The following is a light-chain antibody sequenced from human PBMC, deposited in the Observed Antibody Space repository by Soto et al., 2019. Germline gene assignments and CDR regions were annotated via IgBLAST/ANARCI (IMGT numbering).Light chain of an antibody. CDR3: QQSSNWNPIN. Sequence: VLTQPPGTLSLSPGERATLSFMASQSVSSYLSCYQPKPGQARRLIVYDASNRATGIPARFSGSRAGTDFTLTMSSLEPEDFAVYYCQQSSNWNPINFGQGTRLE. J-gene: IGKJ5*01. V-gene: IGKV3-11*01. CDR2: DAS. CDR1: QSVSSY.